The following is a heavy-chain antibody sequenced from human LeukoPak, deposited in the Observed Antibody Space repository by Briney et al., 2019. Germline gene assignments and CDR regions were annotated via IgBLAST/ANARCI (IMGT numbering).Heavy chain of an antibody. Sequence: PGGSLRLSCAASGFTFSSYSMNWVRQAPGKGLEWVSSISSSSYIYYADSVKGRFTISRDNAKNSLYLQMNSLRAEDTAVYYCTSDGGHGYAMDFWGQGTLVTVSS. CDR1: GFTFSSYS. CDR2: ISSSSYI. CDR3: TSDGGHGYAMDF. D-gene: IGHD2-2*01. J-gene: IGHJ4*02. V-gene: IGHV3-21*01.